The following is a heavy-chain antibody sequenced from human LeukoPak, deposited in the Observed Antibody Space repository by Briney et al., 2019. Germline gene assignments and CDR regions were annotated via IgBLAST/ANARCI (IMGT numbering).Heavy chain of an antibody. V-gene: IGHV3-21*04. CDR2: ISYSRTYI. J-gene: IGHJ4*02. Sequence: PGGSLTLSCAGSGFTFSSYIMNWVRQAPGRGLEWVASISYSRTYIYYPDSLQGGSTIYSDNDKHSLYLQRNSLTADGTAVCYCARERRVVVPVPFDLWGQRTLVTVSS. CDR1: GFTFSSYI. CDR3: ARERRVVVPVPFDL. D-gene: IGHD2-2*01.